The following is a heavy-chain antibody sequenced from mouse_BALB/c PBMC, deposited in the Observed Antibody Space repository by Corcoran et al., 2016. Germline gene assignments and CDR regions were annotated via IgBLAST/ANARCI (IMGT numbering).Heavy chain of an antibody. CDR1: GYTFTNYG. Sequence: QIQLVQSGPELKKPGETVKISCKASGYTFTNYGMNWVKQAPGKGLKWMGWINTNTGEPTYAEEFKGRFAFSLETSASTAYLQINNLKNEDTATYLGARRYGNYYAMDYWGEGTSVTVSS. J-gene: IGHJ4*01. V-gene: IGHV9-3*02. CDR2: INTNTGEP. D-gene: IGHD2-10*02. CDR3: ARRYGNYYAMDY.